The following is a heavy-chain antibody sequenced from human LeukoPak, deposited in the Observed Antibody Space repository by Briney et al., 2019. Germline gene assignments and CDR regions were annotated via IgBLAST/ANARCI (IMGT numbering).Heavy chain of an antibody. D-gene: IGHD6-19*01. V-gene: IGHV3-30*18. CDR2: ISYDGSNK. CDR3: AKDRGSGWGFDP. CDR1: GFTFSSYG. J-gene: IGHJ5*02. Sequence: QPGRSLRLSCAASGFTFSSYGMHWVRQAPGKGLEWVAVISYDGSNKYCADSVKGRFTISRDNSKNTLYLQMNSLRAEDTAVYYCAKDRGSGWGFDPWGQGTLVTVSS.